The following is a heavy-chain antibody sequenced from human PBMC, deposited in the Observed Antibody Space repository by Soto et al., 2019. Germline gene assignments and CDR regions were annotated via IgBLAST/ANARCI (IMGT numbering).Heavy chain of an antibody. Sequence: QVQLQESGPGLVNPLETLSLTCTVSGTSVFGANWWGWVRQPPGKGLEWIGEIHSGGNTDYSPSLKSRVTISVDMSKNEFSLKLTSVTAADTAVYYGARTGPYSSGDNWGQGTLVTVSS. CDR3: ARTGPYSSGDN. J-gene: IGHJ4*02. CDR2: IHSGGNT. V-gene: IGHV4-4*02. CDR1: GTSVFGANW. D-gene: IGHD3-22*01.